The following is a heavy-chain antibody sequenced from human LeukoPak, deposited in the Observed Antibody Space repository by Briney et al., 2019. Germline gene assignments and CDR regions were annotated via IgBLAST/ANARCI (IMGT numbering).Heavy chain of an antibody. CDR3: ARGGGGWYARNWFDP. J-gene: IGHJ5*02. Sequence: ASVKVSCKASGGTFSSYAISWVRQAPGQGLEWMGWISAYNGNTNYAQKLQGRVTMTTDTSTSTAYMELRSLRSDDTAVYYCARGGGGWYARNWFDPWGQGTLVTVSS. V-gene: IGHV1-18*01. CDR2: ISAYNGNT. D-gene: IGHD6-19*01. CDR1: GGTFSSYA.